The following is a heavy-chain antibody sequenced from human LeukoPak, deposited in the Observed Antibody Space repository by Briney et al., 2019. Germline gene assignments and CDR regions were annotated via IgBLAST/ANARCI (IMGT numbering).Heavy chain of an antibody. V-gene: IGHV4-59*01. CDR3: ARGGGGALYCSGGSCYSELDY. CDR2: IYNSGNT. Sequence: SETLSLTCTVSGGSINSYYWTWIRQPPGKGLEWIGNIYNSGNTNYNPSLKSRVTISVDTSKNQFSLKLSSVTAADTAVYYCARGGGGALYCSGGSCYSELDYWGQGTLVTVSS. J-gene: IGHJ4*02. CDR1: GGSINSYY. D-gene: IGHD2-15*01.